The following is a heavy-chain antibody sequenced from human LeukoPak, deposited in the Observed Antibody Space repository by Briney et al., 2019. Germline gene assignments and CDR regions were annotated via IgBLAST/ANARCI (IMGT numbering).Heavy chain of an antibody. CDR1: GGSISSSSYY. CDR2: IYYSGST. J-gene: IGHJ5*02. Sequence: PSETLSLTCTVSGGSISSSSYYWGWIRQPPGKGLEWIGSIYYSGSTYYNPSLKSRVTISVDTSKNQFSLKLSSVTAADTAVYYCARQPHGDYVLVWFDPWGQGTLVTVSS. V-gene: IGHV4-39*01. D-gene: IGHD4-17*01. CDR3: ARQPHGDYVLVWFDP.